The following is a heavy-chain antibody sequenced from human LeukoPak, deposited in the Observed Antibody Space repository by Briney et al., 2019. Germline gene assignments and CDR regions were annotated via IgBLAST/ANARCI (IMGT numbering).Heavy chain of an antibody. V-gene: IGHV3-7*01. J-gene: IGHJ6*03. D-gene: IGHD6-6*01. CDR3: ARENSSSPTGLYYYYYMDV. Sequence: GGSLRLSCAASEFTFSNYWMSWVRQAPGKGLEWVANIKQDGTEKYYVDSVKGRFTISRDNAKNSLYLQMNSLRAEDTAVYYCARENSSSPTGLYYYYYMDVWGKGTTVTVSS. CDR2: IKQDGTEK. CDR1: EFTFSNYW.